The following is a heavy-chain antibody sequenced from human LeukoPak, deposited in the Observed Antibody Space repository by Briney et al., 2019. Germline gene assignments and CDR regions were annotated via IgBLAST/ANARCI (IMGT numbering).Heavy chain of an antibody. CDR3: AKDADSSGYPLTNFDY. V-gene: IGHV3-9*01. CDR1: GFTFDDYA. CDR2: ISWNSGSI. D-gene: IGHD3-22*01. J-gene: IGHJ4*02. Sequence: PGGSLRLSCAASGFTFDDYAMHWVRQAPGKGLEWVSGISWNSGSIGYADSVEGRFTISRDNAKNSLYLQMNSLRAEDTALYYCAKDADSSGYPLTNFDYWGQGTLVTVSS.